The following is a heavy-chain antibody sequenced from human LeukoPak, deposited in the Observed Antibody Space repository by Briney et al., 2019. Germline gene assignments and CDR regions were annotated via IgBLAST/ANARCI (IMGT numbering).Heavy chain of an antibody. V-gene: IGHV3-53*01. CDR2: IYSDNT. Sequence: GGSLRLSCTVSGFTVSSNSMSWVRQAPGKGLEWVSFIYSDNTHYSDSVKGRFTISRDNAKNSLYLQMNSLRAEDTAVYYCARVWTGQWPPHYYYMDVWGKGTTVTISS. J-gene: IGHJ6*03. D-gene: IGHD6-19*01. CDR3: ARVWTGQWPPHYYYMDV. CDR1: GFTVSSNS.